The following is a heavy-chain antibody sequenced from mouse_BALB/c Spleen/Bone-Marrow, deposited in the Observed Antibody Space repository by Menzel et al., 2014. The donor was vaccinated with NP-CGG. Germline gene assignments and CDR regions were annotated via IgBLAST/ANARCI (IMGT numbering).Heavy chain of an antibody. CDR1: GFTFTDYY. J-gene: IGHJ1*01. CDR3: ARDNYYGYHWYFDV. Sequence: EVKLMESGGGLVQPGGSLRLSCATSGFTFTDYYMSWVRQPPGKALEWLGFIRNEANGYTTEYSASVKGRFTISRDNSQSILYLQMNTLRAEDSATYYCARDNYYGYHWYFDVWGAGTTVTVSS. V-gene: IGHV7-3*02. CDR2: IRNEANGYTT. D-gene: IGHD1-2*01.